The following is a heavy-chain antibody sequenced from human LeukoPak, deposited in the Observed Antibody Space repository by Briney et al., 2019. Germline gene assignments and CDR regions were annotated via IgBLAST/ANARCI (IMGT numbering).Heavy chain of an antibody. CDR1: GFTLSSYV. J-gene: IGHJ4*02. Sequence: RPGGSLRLSCETAGFTLSSYVMHWVRRTPGKGLVWVSRISHDGIISYADSVKGRFTISRDNAKNTLILQMNSLRVEDTAVYYCARDWVYKIDYWGRGTLVTVSS. CDR3: ARDWVYKIDY. V-gene: IGHV3-74*01. D-gene: IGHD5-24*01. CDR2: ISHDGII.